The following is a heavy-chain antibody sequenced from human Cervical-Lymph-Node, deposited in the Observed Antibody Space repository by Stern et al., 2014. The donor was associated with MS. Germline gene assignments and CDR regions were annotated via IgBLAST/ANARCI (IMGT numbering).Heavy chain of an antibody. CDR1: GYTFTGYY. V-gene: IGHV1-2*06. Sequence: VQLVESGAEVKKPGASVKVPCKASGYTFTGYYLHWVRQAPGQGLEWMGRIKPNSGDTKYAQNFQDRVTMTRDTSIGTAYMELSRLRSDDTAVYYCARSLNWNDVEDYHYGLDVWGQGTTVTVSS. CDR2: IKPNSGDT. J-gene: IGHJ6*02. D-gene: IGHD1-1*01. CDR3: ARSLNWNDVEDYHYGLDV.